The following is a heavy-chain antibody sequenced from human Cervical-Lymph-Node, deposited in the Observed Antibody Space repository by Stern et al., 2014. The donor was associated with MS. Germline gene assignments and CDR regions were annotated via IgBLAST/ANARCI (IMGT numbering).Heavy chain of an antibody. CDR3: ASGGSFFFDY. D-gene: IGHD2-15*01. CDR1: GGSISSSSYY. CDR2: IYYSGST. Sequence: QLQLQESGPGLVKPSETLSLTCTVSGGSISSSSYYWGWIRQPPGKGLEWIGSIYYSGSTYYNPSLKIRVTISVDPSKNQFSLKLSSVTAADTAVYYCASGGSFFFDYWGQGTLVTVSS. J-gene: IGHJ4*02. V-gene: IGHV4-39*01.